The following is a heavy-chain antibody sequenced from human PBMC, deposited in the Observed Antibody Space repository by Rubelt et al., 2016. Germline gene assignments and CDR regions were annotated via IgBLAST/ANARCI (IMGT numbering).Heavy chain of an antibody. J-gene: IGHJ6*02. CDR1: GGSFSGYS. Sequence: QVQLQQWGAGLLKPSETLSLTCAVYGGSFSGYSWSWIRQPPGKGLEWVGEINPSGSPNYNPSLKSRVHISVDTSKNQFSLKLSSVTAADTAVYYCARGRMGFHYYYYGMDVWGQGTTVTVSS. CDR3: ARGRMGFHYYYYGMDV. V-gene: IGHV4-34*01. CDR2: INPSGSP. D-gene: IGHD1-26*01.